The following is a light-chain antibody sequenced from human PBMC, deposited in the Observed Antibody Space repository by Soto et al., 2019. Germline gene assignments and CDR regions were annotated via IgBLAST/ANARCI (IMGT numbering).Light chain of an antibody. CDR2: GAS. Sequence: DIQMTQSPSSLSAYLGDRVTITCGASQGISNYLAWYQQKPGRLPKLLLFGASTLQSGVPARFSGSGSGTLFTLTINGLLPEDVATYYCQKYDRAPFTFGPGTKVDIK. V-gene: IGKV1-27*01. CDR1: QGISNY. CDR3: QKYDRAPFT. J-gene: IGKJ3*01.